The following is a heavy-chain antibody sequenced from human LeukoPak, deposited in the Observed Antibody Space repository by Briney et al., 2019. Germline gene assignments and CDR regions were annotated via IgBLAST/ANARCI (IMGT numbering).Heavy chain of an antibody. CDR3: ARIRVGYFDY. CDR2: IYYSGST. J-gene: IGHJ4*02. D-gene: IGHD3-22*01. V-gene: IGHV4-59*08. CDR1: GGSISSYY. Sequence: SETLSLTCTVSGGSISSYYWSWIRQPPGKGLEWIGYIYYSGSTNYNPSLKSRVTISVDTSKNQFSLKLSSVTAADTAVYYCARIRVGYFDYWGQGTLVTVSS.